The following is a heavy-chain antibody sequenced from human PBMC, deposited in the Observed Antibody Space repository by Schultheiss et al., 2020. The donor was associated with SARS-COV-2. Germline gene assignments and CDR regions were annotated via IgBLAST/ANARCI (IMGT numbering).Heavy chain of an antibody. CDR3: AKDRKNRLESYYFDY. Sequence: GGSLRLSCAASGFTFSDYYMSWIRQAPGKGLEWVSSISSSSSYIYYADSVKGRFTISRDNAKNSLYLQMNSLRAEDTAVYYCAKDRKNRLESYYFDYWGQGTLVTVSS. CDR1: GFTFSDYY. J-gene: IGHJ4*02. CDR2: ISSSSSYI. V-gene: IGHV3-11*06. D-gene: IGHD2/OR15-2a*01.